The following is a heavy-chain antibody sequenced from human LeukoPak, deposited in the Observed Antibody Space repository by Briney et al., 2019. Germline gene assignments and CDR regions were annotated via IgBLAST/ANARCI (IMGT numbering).Heavy chain of an antibody. J-gene: IGHJ4*02. Sequence: HGESLKISCKGSGYTFPSYWIAWVRQMPGKGLERMGVIYVGGSDTRYSPSFQGQVTISADKSISTAYLQWGSLKASDTAMYYCARLGYCSGGTCYKSYFDYWGQGTLVTVSS. D-gene: IGHD2-15*01. CDR2: IYVGGSDT. CDR1: GYTFPSYW. V-gene: IGHV5-51*01. CDR3: ARLGYCSGGTCYKSYFDY.